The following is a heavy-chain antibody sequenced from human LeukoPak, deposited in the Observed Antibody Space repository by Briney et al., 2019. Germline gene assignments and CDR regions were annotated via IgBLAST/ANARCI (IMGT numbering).Heavy chain of an antibody. V-gene: IGHV1-18*04. CDR2: ISAYNGNT. CDR3: ARGDYYDSRPPGDP. CDR1: GYTFTSYY. J-gene: IGHJ5*02. D-gene: IGHD3-22*01. Sequence: ASVKVSCKASGYTFTSYYMHWVRQAPGQGLEWMGWISAYNGNTNYAQKLQGRVTMTTDTSTSTAYMELRSLRSDDTAVYYCARGDYYDSRPPGDPWGQGTLVTVSS.